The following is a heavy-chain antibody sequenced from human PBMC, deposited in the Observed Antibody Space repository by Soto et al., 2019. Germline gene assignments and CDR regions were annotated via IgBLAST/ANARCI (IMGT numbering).Heavy chain of an antibody. CDR3: ARDLNHDFWTDPYHFFGMDV. J-gene: IGHJ6*02. CDR1: GYDFTAYD. D-gene: IGHD3-3*01. Sequence: GASVKVSCKASGYDFTAYDINWVRQASGRGLEWMGWMNPINGATGSARRFQGRVSMTRNTATGTAYLELTSLRSDDTAVYFCARDLNHDFWTDPYHFFGMDVWGQGTTVTVSS. CDR2: MNPINGAT. V-gene: IGHV1-8*02.